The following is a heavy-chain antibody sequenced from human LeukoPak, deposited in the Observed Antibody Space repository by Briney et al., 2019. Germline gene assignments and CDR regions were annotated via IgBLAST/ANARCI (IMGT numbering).Heavy chain of an antibody. D-gene: IGHD2-21*01. CDR3: ARRVASYDFDY. Sequence: KPSETLPLTCSVSGGSISSDSYYWGWIRQPPGKGLEWIGSIYNSGSTYYYASLRGRITVSVDRTKNQFSLKLNSETAADTAVYYCARRVASYDFDYWGQGTLVTVSS. CDR2: IYNSGST. J-gene: IGHJ4*02. V-gene: IGHV4-39*01. CDR1: GGSISSDSYY.